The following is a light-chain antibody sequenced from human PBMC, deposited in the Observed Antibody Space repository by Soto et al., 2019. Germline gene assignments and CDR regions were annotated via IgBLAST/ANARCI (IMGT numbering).Light chain of an antibody. CDR3: QQDYNLPLT. CDR1: QSVSSSY. Sequence: EVALTQSPGTLSLSPGSRATLSCSASQSVSSSYLSWYQQKPGQAPRLLIYGASTRATGIPARFSGSGSGTDFTLTISSLQPEDFAVYYCQQDYNLPLTFGGGTKVDIK. J-gene: IGKJ4*01. CDR2: GAS. V-gene: IGKV3D-7*01.